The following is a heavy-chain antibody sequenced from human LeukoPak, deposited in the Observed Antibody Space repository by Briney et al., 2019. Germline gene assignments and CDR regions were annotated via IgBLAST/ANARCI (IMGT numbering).Heavy chain of an antibody. Sequence: SETLSLTCSVSGGSISNYYWSWIRQPAGKGLEWIGRFYNSGSTNCNPSLKSRVTMSVDTSKNQFSLMLSFVTAADTAVYYCARVGDYALKDWGQGTLVTVSS. CDR3: ARVGDYALKD. CDR2: FYNSGST. V-gene: IGHV4-4*07. CDR1: GGSISNYY. D-gene: IGHD3-16*01. J-gene: IGHJ4*02.